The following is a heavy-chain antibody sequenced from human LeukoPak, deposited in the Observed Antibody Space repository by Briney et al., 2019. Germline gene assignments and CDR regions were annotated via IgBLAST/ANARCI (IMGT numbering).Heavy chain of an antibody. V-gene: IGHV3-64*01. CDR3: AREIGGGLHYFHS. Sequence: GSLRLSCAASGFTFSGYSMHWVRQAPGKGLEYVSAISSNGSSTYYANSVKGRFTVSRDNSKNTLYLQMGSLRAEDTAMYYCAREIGGGLHYFHSWGQGTPVTVSS. CDR2: ISSNGSST. CDR1: GFTFSGYS. J-gene: IGHJ4*02. D-gene: IGHD1-26*01.